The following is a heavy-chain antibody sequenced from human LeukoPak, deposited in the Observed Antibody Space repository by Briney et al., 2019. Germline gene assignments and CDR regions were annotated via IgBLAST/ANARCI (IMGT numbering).Heavy chain of an antibody. V-gene: IGHV1-2*02. J-gene: IGHJ3*02. CDR2: INPNSGGT. CDR3: ARVISGSYQAAFDI. D-gene: IGHD1-26*01. CDR1: GYTFTGYY. Sequence: ASVKVSCKASGYTFTGYYMHWVRQAPGQGLEWMGLINPNSGGTNYAQKFQGRVTMTRDTSISTAYMELSRLRSDDTAVYYCARVISGSYQAAFDIWGQGTMVTVSS.